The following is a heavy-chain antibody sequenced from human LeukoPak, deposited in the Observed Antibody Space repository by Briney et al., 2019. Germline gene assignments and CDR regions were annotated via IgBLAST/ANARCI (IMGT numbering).Heavy chain of an antibody. Sequence: LSLTCTVSGGSISSGDYYWSWIRQAPGKGLEWVSYISSSSSTIYYADSVKGRFTISRDNAKNSLYLQMNSLRAEDTAVYYCASEGGTVFDYWGQGTLVAVSS. D-gene: IGHD2-15*01. V-gene: IGHV3-11*04. CDR2: ISSSSSTI. J-gene: IGHJ4*02. CDR3: ASEGGTVFDY. CDR1: GGSISSGDYY.